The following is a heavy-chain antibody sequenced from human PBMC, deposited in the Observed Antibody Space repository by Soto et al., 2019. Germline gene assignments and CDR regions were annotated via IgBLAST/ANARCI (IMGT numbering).Heavy chain of an antibody. CDR1: GFTFSSYS. V-gene: IGHV3-21*01. J-gene: IGHJ4*02. CDR2: ISSSSSYI. CDR3: ARNDYGKTHLDY. D-gene: IGHD4-17*01. Sequence: NPGGSLRLSCAASGFTFSSYSMNWVRQAPGKGLEWVSSISSSSSYIYYADSVKGRFTISRDNAKNSLYLQMNSLRAEDTAVYYCARNDYGKTHLDYWGQGTLVTVSS.